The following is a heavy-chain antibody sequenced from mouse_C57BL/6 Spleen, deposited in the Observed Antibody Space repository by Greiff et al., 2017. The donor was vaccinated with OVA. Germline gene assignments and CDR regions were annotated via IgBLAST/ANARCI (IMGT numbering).Heavy chain of an antibody. CDR1: GFNIKDYY. CDR2: IDPEDGET. Sequence: EVQLQQSGAELVKPGASVKLSCTASGFNIKDYYMHWVKQRTEQGLEWIGRIDPEDGETKYAPTVQGKATITADTSSNTAYLQLSSLTSEDTAVDYCARADGNYSPFAYWGQGTLVTVSA. CDR3: ARADGNYSPFAY. V-gene: IGHV14-2*01. J-gene: IGHJ3*01. D-gene: IGHD2-1*01.